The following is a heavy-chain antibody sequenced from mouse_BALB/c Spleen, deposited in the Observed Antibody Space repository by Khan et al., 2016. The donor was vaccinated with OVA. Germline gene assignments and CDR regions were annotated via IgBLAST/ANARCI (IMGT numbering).Heavy chain of an antibody. CDR3: ARGPYYGSSPCYFDY. Sequence: EVELVESGGGLVKPGGSLKLSCAASGFTFSNYDMSWVRQTPEKRLEWVASISSGGKTYYPDSVKGRFPIPRDNARKLLFLHMSSLRSEDTAMYYCARGPYYGSSPCYFDYWGQGTTLTVSS. J-gene: IGHJ2*01. CDR1: GFTFSNYD. CDR2: ISSGGKT. D-gene: IGHD1-1*01. V-gene: IGHV5-6-5*01.